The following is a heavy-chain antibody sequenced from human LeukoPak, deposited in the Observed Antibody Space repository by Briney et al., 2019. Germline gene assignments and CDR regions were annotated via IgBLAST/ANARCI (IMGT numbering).Heavy chain of an antibody. D-gene: IGHD3-10*01. V-gene: IGHV3-9*01. Sequence: GGSLRLSCAASGFTFDDYAMHWVRQAPGKGLEWVSSISWNSGSIGYADSVKGRFTISRDNAKNSLYLQMNSLRAEDTAFYYCARFRGSRPFDYWGRGTLVTVSS. CDR2: ISWNSGSI. J-gene: IGHJ4*02. CDR1: GFTFDDYA. CDR3: ARFRGSRPFDY.